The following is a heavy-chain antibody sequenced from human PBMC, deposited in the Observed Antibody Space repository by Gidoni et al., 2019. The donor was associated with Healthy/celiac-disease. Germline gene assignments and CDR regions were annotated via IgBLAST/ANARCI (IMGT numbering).Heavy chain of an antibody. J-gene: IGHJ4*02. V-gene: IGHV4-59*01. Sequence: QVQLQESGPGLVKPSETLSLTCTVSGGSISSYYWSWIRQPPGKGLEWIGYTYYSGSTNYNPSLKSRVTISVDTSKNQFSLKLSSVTAADTAVYYCARVHDSSGCFDYWGQGTLVTVSS. CDR1: GGSISSYY. D-gene: IGHD3-22*01. CDR3: ARVHDSSGCFDY. CDR2: TYYSGST.